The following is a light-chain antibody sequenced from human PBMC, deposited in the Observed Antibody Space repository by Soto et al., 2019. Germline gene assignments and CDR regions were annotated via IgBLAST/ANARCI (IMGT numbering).Light chain of an antibody. CDR3: QQFNSYPFT. V-gene: IGKV1-13*02. CDR1: QGISSA. CDR2: DAY. Sequence: AIQLSQSPSSLSASVGDRVTITCRASQGISSALAWYQQKPGKAPKLLTYDAYSLESGGPSRFSGSGSGTAFTLTISSLQPEDFATYYCQQFNSYPFTFGPGTKVDIK. J-gene: IGKJ3*01.